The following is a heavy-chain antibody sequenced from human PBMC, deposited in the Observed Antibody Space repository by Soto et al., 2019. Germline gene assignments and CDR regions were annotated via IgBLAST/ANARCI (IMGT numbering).Heavy chain of an antibody. CDR2: IYYSGST. CDR1: GGSISSGAYY. J-gene: IGHJ4*02. Sequence: SETLSLTCTVSGGSISSGAYYWSWIRQPPGKGLEWIGYIYYSGSTYYNPSLKSRVTISVDTSKNQFSLKLSSVTAADTAVYYCAIGSGGVVAAFDYWGQGTLVTVFS. V-gene: IGHV4-30-4*01. D-gene: IGHD2-15*01. CDR3: AIGSGGVVAAFDY.